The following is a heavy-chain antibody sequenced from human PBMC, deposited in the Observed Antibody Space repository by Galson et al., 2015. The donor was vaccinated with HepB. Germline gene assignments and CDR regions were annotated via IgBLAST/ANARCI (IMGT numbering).Heavy chain of an antibody. CDR3: AKGDRGYCSGVRCYPFDY. J-gene: IGHJ4*02. Sequence: SLRLSCAASGFTFSQYGMHWVRQAPGKGLEWVALIWNDGSNKYYVDSVRGRFTISRDNSKNTVYLQMNSLRAEDTAIYYCAKGDRGYCSGVRCYPFDYWGQGALVTVSS. CDR2: IWNDGSNK. D-gene: IGHD2-15*01. V-gene: IGHV3-33*06. CDR1: GFTFSQYG.